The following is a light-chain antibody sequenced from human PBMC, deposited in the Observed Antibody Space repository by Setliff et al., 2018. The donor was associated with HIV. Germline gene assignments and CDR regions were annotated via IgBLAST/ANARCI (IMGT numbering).Light chain of an antibody. J-gene: IGLJ1*01. CDR2: ELS. CDR1: SSDIGSHNH. Sequence: QSVLAQPPSASGSPGQSVAISCTGTSSDIGSHNHVSWYQQYPGKAPKLMIYELSQRPSGVPDRFSGSKSGNTASLTVSGLQAEDEADYYCCSYAGTYTSLYVFGTGTKV. CDR3: CSYAGTYTSLYV. V-gene: IGLV2-8*01.